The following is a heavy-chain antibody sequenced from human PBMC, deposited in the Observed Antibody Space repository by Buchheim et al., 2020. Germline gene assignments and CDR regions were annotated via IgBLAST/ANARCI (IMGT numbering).Heavy chain of an antibody. D-gene: IGHD2-2*02. CDR3: AREDLTACSSTSCYTGFDY. J-gene: IGHJ4*02. V-gene: IGHV4-39*07. Sequence: QLQLQESGPGLLKASETLSLTCTVSGGSITSSDHYWGWIRQPPGKGLEWIGSIFYTGSTYHNPSLQSRVTISVDRSRNQFSLRLSSVTAADTAVYYCAREDLTACSSTSCYTGFDYWGQGTL. CDR1: GGSITSSDHY. CDR2: IFYTGST.